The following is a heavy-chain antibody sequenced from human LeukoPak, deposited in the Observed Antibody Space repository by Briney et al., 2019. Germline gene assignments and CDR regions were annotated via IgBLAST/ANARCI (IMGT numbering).Heavy chain of an antibody. CDR3: ARHVLRFLEWLLSHDAFDI. V-gene: IGHV1-69*02. CDR1: GGTFSSYT. Sequence: SVKVSCKASGGTFSSYTISWVRQAPGQGLEWMGRIIPILGIANYAQKFQGRVTITADKSTSTAYMELSSLRSEDTAVYYCARHVLRFLEWLLSHDAFDIWGQGTMVTVSS. D-gene: IGHD3-3*01. J-gene: IGHJ3*02. CDR2: IIPILGIA.